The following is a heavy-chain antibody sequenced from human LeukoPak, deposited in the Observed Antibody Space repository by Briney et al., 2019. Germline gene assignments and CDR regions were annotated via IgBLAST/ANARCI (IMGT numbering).Heavy chain of an antibody. Sequence: SQTLSLTCTVSGGSISSGDYYWSWIRQPPGKGLEWIGYIYYSGSTYYNPSLKSRVTMSVDTSKNQFSLKLSSVTAADTAVYYCARDHRYDSSGYYDYWGQGTLVTVSS. J-gene: IGHJ4*02. D-gene: IGHD3-22*01. CDR3: ARDHRYDSSGYYDY. CDR2: IYYSGST. V-gene: IGHV4-30-4*08. CDR1: GGSISSGDYY.